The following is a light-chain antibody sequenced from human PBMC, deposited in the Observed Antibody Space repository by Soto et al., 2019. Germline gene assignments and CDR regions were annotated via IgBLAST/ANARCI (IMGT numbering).Light chain of an antibody. CDR3: QQIYSTPFT. Sequence: DIQMTQSPSSLSASVGDRVTISCRASQSISSYLNWYQQKPGKAPELLIYAASGLQSGVPSRFSGSGSGTHFTLTISSLQPEDFATYYCQQIYSTPFTFGPGTKVDIK. CDR1: QSISSY. V-gene: IGKV1-39*01. J-gene: IGKJ3*01. CDR2: AAS.